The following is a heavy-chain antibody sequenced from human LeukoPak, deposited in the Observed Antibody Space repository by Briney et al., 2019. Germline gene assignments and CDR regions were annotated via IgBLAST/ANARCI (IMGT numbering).Heavy chain of an antibody. Sequence: SETLSLTCTVSGGSISSSSYYWGWIRQPPGKGLEWIGSIYYSGSTYYNPSLKSRVTISVDTSKNQFSLKLSSVTAADTAVYYCARALQYYYDSSGYHYQHWGQGTLVTVSS. V-gene: IGHV4-39*01. CDR2: IYYSGST. D-gene: IGHD3-22*01. CDR3: ARALQYYYDSSGYHYQH. J-gene: IGHJ1*01. CDR1: GGSISSSSYY.